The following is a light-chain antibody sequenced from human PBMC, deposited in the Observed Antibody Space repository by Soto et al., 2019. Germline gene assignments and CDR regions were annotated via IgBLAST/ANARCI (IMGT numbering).Light chain of an antibody. V-gene: IGLV2-23*03. CDR2: EGS. J-gene: IGLJ2*01. CDR1: SSDVGSYNL. CDR3: CSYAGSSTFVV. Sequence: QSALTQPASVSGSPGQSITICCTGTSSDVGSYNLVSWYQQHPGKAPKLMIYEGSKRPSGVSNRFSGSKSGNRASLTISGLQAEDEANYYCCSYAGSSTFVVFGAGTKLTVL.